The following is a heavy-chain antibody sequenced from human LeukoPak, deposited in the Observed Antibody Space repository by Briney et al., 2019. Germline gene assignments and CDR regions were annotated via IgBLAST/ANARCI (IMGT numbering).Heavy chain of an antibody. D-gene: IGHD6-13*01. J-gene: IGHJ6*02. CDR1: GGSISSYY. CDR3: ARDQAGQQLAPPYYYYYGMDV. V-gene: IGHV4-59*01. Sequence: SETLSLTCTVSGGSISSYYWSWIRQPPGKGLEWIGYIYYSGSTNYNPSLKSRVTISVDTSKNQFSLKLSSVTAADTAVYYCARDQAGQQLAPPYYYYYGMDVWGQGTTVTVSS. CDR2: IYYSGST.